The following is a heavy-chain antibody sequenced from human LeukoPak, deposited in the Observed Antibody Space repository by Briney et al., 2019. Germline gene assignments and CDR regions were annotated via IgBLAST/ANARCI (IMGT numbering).Heavy chain of an antibody. D-gene: IGHD3-3*01. J-gene: IGHJ3*02. CDR1: GGSISNYY. Sequence: PSETLSLTCTVSGGSISNYYWSWIRQPPGKGLEWIGYIYYSGSTKYNPSLKSRVTISVDTSKNQFSLRLSSVTAADTAVYYCARVLIEPSYDFWSGYYGSPAFDIWGQGTMVTVSS. CDR3: ARVLIEPSYDFWSGYYGSPAFDI. CDR2: IYYSGST. V-gene: IGHV4-59*01.